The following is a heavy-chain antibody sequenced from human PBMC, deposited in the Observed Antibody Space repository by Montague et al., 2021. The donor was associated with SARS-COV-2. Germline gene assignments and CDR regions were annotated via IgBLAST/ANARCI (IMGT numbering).Heavy chain of an antibody. CDR1: GGSISSSSNY. Sequence: SETLSLTCTVSGGSISSSSNYWGWIRQPPGKGLEWIGNIYYSGSTYYNPSLKSRVTISVDTSKNQFSLKLSSVTAADTAVYYCARLNFHITIFGVVSSRVSAYCRQATLLTVSS. D-gene: IGHD3-3*01. CDR3: ARLNFHITIFGVVSSRVSAY. J-gene: IGHJ4*02. CDR2: IYYSGST. V-gene: IGHV4-39*01.